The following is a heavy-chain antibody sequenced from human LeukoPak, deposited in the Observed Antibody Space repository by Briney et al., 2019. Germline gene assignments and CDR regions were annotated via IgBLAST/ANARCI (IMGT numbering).Heavy chain of an antibody. J-gene: IGHJ6*02. CDR2: ISGSGGST. V-gene: IGHV3-23*01. Sequence: GGSLRLSCAASGFTFSSYAMSWVRQALGKGLEWVSAISGSGGSTYYADSVKGRFTISRDNSKNTLYLQMNSLRAEDTAVYYCAGYYDSSGYYLPYYYYGMDVWGQGTTVTVSS. CDR1: GFTFSSYA. D-gene: IGHD3-22*01. CDR3: AGYYDSSGYYLPYYYYGMDV.